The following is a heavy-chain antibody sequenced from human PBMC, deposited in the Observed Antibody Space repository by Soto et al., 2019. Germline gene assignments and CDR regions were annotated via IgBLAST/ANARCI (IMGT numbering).Heavy chain of an antibody. V-gene: IGHV3-23*01. CDR1: GFTFSSYA. Sequence: GGSLRLSCAASGFTFSSYAMSWVRQAPGKGLEWVSAISGSGGSTYYADSVKGRFTISRDNSKNTLYLQMNSLRAEDTAVYYCAKDPTKGYYDSSGYFNPDYWGQGTLVTVSS. CDR2: ISGSGGST. CDR3: AKDPTKGYYDSSGYFNPDY. J-gene: IGHJ4*02. D-gene: IGHD3-22*01.